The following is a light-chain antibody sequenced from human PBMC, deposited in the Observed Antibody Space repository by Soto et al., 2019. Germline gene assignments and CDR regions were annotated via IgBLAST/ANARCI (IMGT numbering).Light chain of an antibody. V-gene: IGKV3-11*01. Sequence: EIVMTQSPATLSVSPGERATLSCRASQSVSYYLGWYQQKPGQAPRLLIYDASNRATGIPARFSGSGSGTDFTLTISSLEPEDFAVYYCQQRSNGPPITFGQGTRL. J-gene: IGKJ5*01. CDR1: QSVSYY. CDR3: QQRSNGPPIT. CDR2: DAS.